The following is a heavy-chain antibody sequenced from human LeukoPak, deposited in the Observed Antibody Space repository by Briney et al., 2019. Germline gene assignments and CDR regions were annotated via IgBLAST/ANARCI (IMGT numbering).Heavy chain of an antibody. CDR2: ISGDGGST. Sequence: GGSLRLSCAASGFTFDDYAMHWVRQAPGKGLEWVSLISGDGGSTYYADSVKGRFTISRDNSKNSLYLQMDSLRTEDTALYYCAKNMCGGDCYSSYYFDYWGQGTLVTASS. CDR1: GFTFDDYA. D-gene: IGHD2-21*02. V-gene: IGHV3-43*02. CDR3: AKNMCGGDCYSSYYFDY. J-gene: IGHJ4*02.